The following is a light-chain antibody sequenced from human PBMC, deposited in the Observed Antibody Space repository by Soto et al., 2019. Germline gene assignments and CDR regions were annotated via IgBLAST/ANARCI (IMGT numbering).Light chain of an antibody. CDR1: QSVGNW. Sequence: DIQMTQSPSTLSASVGDRVTITCRASQSVGNWLAWYQHKPGKAPKGLIYKASSLESGAPSRFSGSGSGTEFALTISSLQPDDFATYYCQQYYSYPWTFGKGTTVKIK. V-gene: IGKV1-5*03. J-gene: IGKJ1*01. CDR3: QQYYSYPWT. CDR2: KAS.